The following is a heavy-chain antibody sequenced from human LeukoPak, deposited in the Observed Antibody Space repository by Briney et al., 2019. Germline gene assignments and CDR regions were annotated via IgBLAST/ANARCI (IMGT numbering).Heavy chain of an antibody. J-gene: IGHJ5*02. CDR1: GFTFSSYA. D-gene: IGHD6-6*01. CDR2: ISYDGGKE. V-gene: IGHV3-30-3*01. CDR3: ARDRNSASSNNWFDP. Sequence: GGSLRLSCAASGFTFSSYALHWVRQAPGKGLEWVSVISYDGGKEYYADSVKGRFTISRDNSKNTLYLQMNSLRGEDTVVYYCARDRNSASSNNWFDPWGQGTLVTVSS.